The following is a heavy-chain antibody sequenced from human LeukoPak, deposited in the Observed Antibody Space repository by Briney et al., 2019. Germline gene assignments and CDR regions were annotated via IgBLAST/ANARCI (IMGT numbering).Heavy chain of an antibody. D-gene: IGHD5-18*01. CDR2: INPNSGNT. CDR1: GYTFTGYY. Sequence: APVKVSCKASGYTFTGYYMHWVRQATGQGLEWMGWINPNSGNTGYAQKFQGRVTMTKNTSISTAYMELSSLRSEDTAVYYCARSHSYGPMGYWGQGTLVTVSS. V-gene: IGHV1-8*02. J-gene: IGHJ4*02. CDR3: ARSHSYGPMGY.